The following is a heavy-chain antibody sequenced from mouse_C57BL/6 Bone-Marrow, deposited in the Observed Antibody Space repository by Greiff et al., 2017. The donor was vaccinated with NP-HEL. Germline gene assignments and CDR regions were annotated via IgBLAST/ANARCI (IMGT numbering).Heavy chain of an antibody. Sequence: VQLQQSGPGLVAPSQSLSITCTVSGFSLTSYAISWVRQPPGKGLEWLGVIWTGGGTNYNSALKSRLSISKDNSKSQVFLKMNSLQTDDTARYYCARNLCGSSRYWYFDVWGTGTTVTGSS. CDR3: ARNLCGSSRYWYFDV. J-gene: IGHJ1*03. CDR1: GFSLTSYA. V-gene: IGHV2-9-1*01. D-gene: IGHD1-1*01. CDR2: IWTGGGT.